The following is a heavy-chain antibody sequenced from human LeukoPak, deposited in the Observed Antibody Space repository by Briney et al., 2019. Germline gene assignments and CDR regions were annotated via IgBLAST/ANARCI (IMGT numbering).Heavy chain of an antibody. J-gene: IGHJ3*02. CDR3: ARRVAVARRDAFDI. CDR1: GYTFTGYY. D-gene: IGHD6-19*01. CDR2: FNPNSGVT. V-gene: IGHV1-2*02. Sequence: GASVKVSCKASGYTFTGYYLHWVRQAPGQGLEWMGWFNPNSGVTNYAQKFQGRVTMTRDTSISTAYMELTSLRSDDTAVYYCARRVAVARRDAFDIWGQGTMVTVSS.